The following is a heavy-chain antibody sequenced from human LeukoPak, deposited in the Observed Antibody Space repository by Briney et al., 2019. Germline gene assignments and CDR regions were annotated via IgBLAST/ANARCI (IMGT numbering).Heavy chain of an antibody. V-gene: IGHV4-34*01. D-gene: IGHD3-10*01. CDR1: GESFSKYY. J-gene: IGHJ3*02. CDR3: AKSITMVRGAPRAFDI. CDR2: INHSGST. Sequence: SETLSLTCAVYGESFSKYYWSWIRQPPGKGLEWNGEINHSGSTNYNPSLKTRVTISVDTSKNQISLKLSSVTAADTAVYYCAKSITMVRGAPRAFDIWGQGTMVTVSS.